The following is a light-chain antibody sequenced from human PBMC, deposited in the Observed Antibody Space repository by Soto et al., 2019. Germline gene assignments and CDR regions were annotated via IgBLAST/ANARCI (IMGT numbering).Light chain of an antibody. V-gene: IGKV3-20*01. J-gene: IGKJ1*01. CDR3: QHYGNSPPWT. CDR2: DAS. Sequence: EVVLTQSPGSLSLSPGDRATLSCRASQSLVNTYVAWYQQKAGQAPRLLIFDASTRATGIPERFSGSGSGTDFTLSISRLEPEDFAVYFRQHYGNSPPWTFGQGTKVDTK. CDR1: QSLVNTY.